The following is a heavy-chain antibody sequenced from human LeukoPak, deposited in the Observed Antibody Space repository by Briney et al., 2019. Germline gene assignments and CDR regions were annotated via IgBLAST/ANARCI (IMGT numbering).Heavy chain of an antibody. Sequence: PSETLSLTCTVSGGSISSYYWSWIRQPPGKGLEWIGYIYYSGSTNYNPSLKSRVTISVDTSKNQFSPKLSSVTAADTAVYYCARLPPGYYDSSGYSDYWGQGTLVTVSS. CDR1: GGSISSYY. CDR3: ARLPPGYYDSSGYSDY. V-gene: IGHV4-59*08. J-gene: IGHJ4*02. D-gene: IGHD3-22*01. CDR2: IYYSGST.